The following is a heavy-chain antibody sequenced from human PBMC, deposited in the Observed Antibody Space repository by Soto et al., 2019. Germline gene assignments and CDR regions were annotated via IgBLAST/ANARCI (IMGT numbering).Heavy chain of an antibody. CDR3: ARQGFGVLHGLVDV. V-gene: IGHV4-59*08. CDR2: ISDIAYT. CDR1: GGSISCYY. D-gene: IGHD3-10*01. J-gene: IGHJ6*02. Sequence: SETLSLTCTVSGGSISCYYWRWIRQTPGKGLEWIGYISDIAYTSYNPSLKGRVSISVDTSKNQFYLTLTSVTAADTAVYYCARQGFGVLHGLVDVWGQGTTVTVSS.